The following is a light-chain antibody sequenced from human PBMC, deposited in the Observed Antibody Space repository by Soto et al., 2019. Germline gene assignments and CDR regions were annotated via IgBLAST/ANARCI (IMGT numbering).Light chain of an antibody. V-gene: IGKV3-11*01. Sequence: DNVVTQSPATLSLSTGERATLSCRASQSVSSYLAWYQQKPGQAPRLLIYDASNRATGIPARFSGSGSGTDFTLTISSLEPEDFAVYYCQQRSNWPPDTFGQGTKVDIK. J-gene: IGKJ1*01. CDR3: QQRSNWPPDT. CDR2: DAS. CDR1: QSVSSY.